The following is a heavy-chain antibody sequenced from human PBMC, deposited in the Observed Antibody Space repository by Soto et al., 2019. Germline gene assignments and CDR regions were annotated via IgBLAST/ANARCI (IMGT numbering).Heavy chain of an antibody. J-gene: IGHJ3*02. CDR1: GYTFTSYA. D-gene: IGHD2-2*01. CDR2: INAGNGNT. V-gene: IGHV1-3*01. Sequence: ASVKVSCKASGYTFTSYAMHWVRQAPGQRLEWMGWINAGNGNTNYAQKFQERVTITRDMSTSTAYMELSSLRSEDTAVYYCAAVRVVVPAATDHDAFDIWGQGTMVTVSS. CDR3: AAVRVVVPAATDHDAFDI.